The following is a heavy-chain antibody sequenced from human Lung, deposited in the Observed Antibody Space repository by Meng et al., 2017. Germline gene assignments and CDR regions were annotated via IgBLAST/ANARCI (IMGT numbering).Heavy chain of an antibody. D-gene: IGHD2-8*02. Sequence: EVQLLESGGGLVQPGGSLRRSCAASGFTFSNYAMSWVRQAPEKGLEWVSATAATDGGTYHAASVRGRFTISRDNSKNTLSLQMNSLRADDTAIYYCARGTRVSCTGVICYPFDFWGQGTLVTVSS. V-gene: IGHV3-23*01. CDR1: GFTFSNYA. CDR2: TAATDGGT. J-gene: IGHJ4*02. CDR3: ARGTRVSCTGVICYPFDF.